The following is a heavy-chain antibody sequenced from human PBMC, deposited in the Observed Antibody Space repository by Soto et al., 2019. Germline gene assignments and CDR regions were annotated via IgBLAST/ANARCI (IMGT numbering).Heavy chain of an antibody. D-gene: IGHD2-15*01. J-gene: IGHJ5*02. Sequence: TLSLTCTVSGGSISSYYWSWIRQPPGKGLEWIGYMYYGGRTNYNPSLKGRVTISVDTSKMQVSLKLSSVTAEDTAVYFCARGTPSPLIVRSSRGPWFDPWGQGTLVTVSS. V-gene: IGHV4-59*08. CDR1: GGSISSYY. CDR2: MYYGGRT. CDR3: ARGTPSPLIVRSSRGPWFDP.